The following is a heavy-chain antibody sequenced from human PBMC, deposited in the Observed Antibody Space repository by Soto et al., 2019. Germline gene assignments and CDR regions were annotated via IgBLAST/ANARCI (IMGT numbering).Heavy chain of an antibody. CDR3: AKDQVAAAAAFFLADYYYGMDV. Sequence: GGSLRLSCAASGFTFSSYGMHWVRQAPGKGLEWVAVISYDGSNKYYADSVKGRFTISRDNSKNTLYLQMNSLRAEDTAVYYCAKDQVAAAAAFFLADYYYGMDVWGQGTTVTVSS. D-gene: IGHD6-13*01. CDR1: GFTFSSYG. J-gene: IGHJ6*02. CDR2: ISYDGSNK. V-gene: IGHV3-30*18.